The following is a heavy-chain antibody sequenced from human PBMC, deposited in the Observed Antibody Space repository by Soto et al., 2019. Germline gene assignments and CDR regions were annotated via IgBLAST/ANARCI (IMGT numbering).Heavy chain of an antibody. CDR3: AKGRRDYGSGSYALFDY. CDR1: GFTFSSYA. Sequence: EVQLLESGGGLVQPGGSLRLSCAASGFTFSSYAMSWVRQAPGKGLEWVSAISGSGGSTYYADSVKGRFTISRDNSKNALYLQMNCLRAEDTAVYYCAKGRRDYGSGSYALFDYWGQGTLVTVSS. D-gene: IGHD3-10*01. J-gene: IGHJ4*02. CDR2: ISGSGGST. V-gene: IGHV3-23*01.